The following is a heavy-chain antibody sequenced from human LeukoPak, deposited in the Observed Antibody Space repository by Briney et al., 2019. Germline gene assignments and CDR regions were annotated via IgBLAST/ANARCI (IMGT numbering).Heavy chain of an antibody. CDR2: IRYDGSNK. D-gene: IGHD2-15*01. V-gene: IGHV3-30*02. J-gene: IGHJ5*02. Sequence: GGSLRLSCAATGFTFSSYGMHWVRQAPGKGLEWVAFIRYDGSNKYYADSVKGRFTISRVNSKNTLYLQMNSLRAEDTAVYYCANWHQLAAWGQGTLVAVSS. CDR3: ANWHQLAA. CDR1: GFTFSSYG.